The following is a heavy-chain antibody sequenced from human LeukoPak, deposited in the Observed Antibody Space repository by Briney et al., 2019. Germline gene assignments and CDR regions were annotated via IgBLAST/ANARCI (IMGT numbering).Heavy chain of an antibody. D-gene: IGHD3-3*01. J-gene: IGHJ4*02. CDR2: ISGSGGST. Sequence: GGSLRLSCAASGFTFSSYAMSWVRQAPGKGLEWVSAISGSGGSTYCADSVKGRFTISRDNSKNTLYLQMNSLRAEDTAVYYCAKVGDYDFWSGYRDWGQGTLVTVSS. V-gene: IGHV3-23*01. CDR1: GFTFSSYA. CDR3: AKVGDYDFWSGYRD.